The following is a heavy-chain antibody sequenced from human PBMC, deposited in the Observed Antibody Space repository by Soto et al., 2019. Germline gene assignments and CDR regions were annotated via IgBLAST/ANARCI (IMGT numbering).Heavy chain of an antibody. CDR3: ARRYAGNFDY. J-gene: IGHJ4*02. D-gene: IGHD2-8*01. CDR2: IYHSGST. V-gene: IGHV4-4*02. CDR1: GGSISSGGYS. Sequence: SETLSLTCAVSGGSISSGGYSWSWVRQPPGKGLEWIGEIYHSGSTNYNPSLKSRVTISVDKSKNQFSLKLSSVTAADTAMYYCARRYAGNFDYCGQGTLVPVSS.